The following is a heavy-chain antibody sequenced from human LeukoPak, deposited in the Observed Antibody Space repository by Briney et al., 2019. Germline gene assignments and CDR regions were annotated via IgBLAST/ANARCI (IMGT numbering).Heavy chain of an antibody. CDR1: GYTFTSHH. J-gene: IGHJ3*02. Sequence: ASVKVSCKASGYTFTSHHINWVRQAAGQGFEWMGWMNPDTGNTVYAQKFQGRVTMTWDTSISTAYMELDSPRSEDTAVYYCARDLSYCSSTSCSGNAFDIWGQGTMVTVSS. V-gene: IGHV1-8*02. CDR3: ARDLSYCSSTSCSGNAFDI. D-gene: IGHD2-2*01. CDR2: MNPDTGNT.